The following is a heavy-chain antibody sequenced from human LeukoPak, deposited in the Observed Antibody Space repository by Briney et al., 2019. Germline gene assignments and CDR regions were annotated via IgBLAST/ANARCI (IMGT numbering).Heavy chain of an antibody. Sequence: GGSLRLSCAASGFTFSSYGMHWVRQAPGKGLEWVAVIWYDESNKYYADSVKGRFTISRDNSKNTLYLQMNSLRAEDTAVYYCASPSRDFWSGYNYYYYGMDVWGQGTTVTVSS. CDR2: IWYDESNK. D-gene: IGHD3-3*01. J-gene: IGHJ6*02. CDR1: GFTFSSYG. CDR3: ASPSRDFWSGYNYYYYGMDV. V-gene: IGHV3-33*01.